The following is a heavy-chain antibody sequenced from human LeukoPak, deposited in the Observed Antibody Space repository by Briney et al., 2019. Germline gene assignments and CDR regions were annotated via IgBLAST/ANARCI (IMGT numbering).Heavy chain of an antibody. Sequence: SETLSLTCTVSGGSISSYYWSWIRPPAGKGLEWIGRIYTSGSTNHNPSLKSRVTMSVDTSKNQFSLKLSSVTAADTAVYYCARMGYCSGGSCYTPDYWGQGTLVTVSS. CDR3: ARMGYCSGGSCYTPDY. CDR1: GGSISSYY. D-gene: IGHD2-15*01. CDR2: IYTSGST. V-gene: IGHV4-4*07. J-gene: IGHJ4*02.